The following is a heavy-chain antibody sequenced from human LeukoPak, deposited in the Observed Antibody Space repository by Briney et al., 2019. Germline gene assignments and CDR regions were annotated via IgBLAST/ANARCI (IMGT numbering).Heavy chain of an antibody. V-gene: IGHV3-74*01. CDR3: ARAPSEIVCYSPEYFRH. CDR1: GFTFSSYW. J-gene: IGHJ1*01. Sequence: GGSLRLSCAASGFTFSSYWMHWVRQARGKGLVWVSRIKSDGSTNYADSVKDRFTISSDNAKITVSLQMNSLRAEDSGVYYCARAPSEIVCYSPEYFRHWGQGALVTVSS. CDR2: IKSDGST. D-gene: IGHD2-21*01.